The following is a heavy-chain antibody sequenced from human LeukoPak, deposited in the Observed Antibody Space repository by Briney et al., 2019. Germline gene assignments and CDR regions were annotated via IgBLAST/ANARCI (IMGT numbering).Heavy chain of an antibody. V-gene: IGHV4-34*01. CDR3: ARGDYYGSSGYYKN. CDR2: INHSGST. Sequence: KSSETLSLTCAVYGGSFSGYYWSWIRQPPGKGLEWIGEINHSGSTNYNPSLKSRVTISVDTSKNQFSLKLSSVTAADTAVYYCARGDYYGSSGYYKNWGQGTLVTVSS. CDR1: GGSFSGYY. J-gene: IGHJ4*02. D-gene: IGHD3-22*01.